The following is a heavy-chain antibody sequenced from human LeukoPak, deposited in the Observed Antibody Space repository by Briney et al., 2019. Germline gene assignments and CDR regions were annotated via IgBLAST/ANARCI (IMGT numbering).Heavy chain of an antibody. Sequence: GGSLRLSCAASGFTFSSYAMHWVRQAPGKGLEWVAVISYDGSNKYYADSVKGRFTISRDNSKNTLYLQMNSLRAEDTAVYYCAREPAFGSSLRNLVYFDYWGQGTLVTVSS. D-gene: IGHD6-13*01. CDR2: ISYDGSNK. V-gene: IGHV3-30-3*01. J-gene: IGHJ4*02. CDR3: AREPAFGSSLRNLVYFDY. CDR1: GFTFSSYA.